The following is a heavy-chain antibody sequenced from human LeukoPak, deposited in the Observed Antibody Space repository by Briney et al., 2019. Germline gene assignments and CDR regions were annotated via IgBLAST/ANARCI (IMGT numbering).Heavy chain of an antibody. CDR3: ARDYKYAFDN. Sequence: GGSLRLSCAASGFTFSDYSMNWVRQAPGKGLEWISYIGIDSGNTNYADSVKGRFTISRDKAKNSLYLQKNSLRVEDTAVYYCARDYKYAFDNWGQGTLVTVSS. J-gene: IGHJ4*02. CDR1: GFTFSDYS. CDR2: IGIDSGNT. D-gene: IGHD5-24*01. V-gene: IGHV3-48*01.